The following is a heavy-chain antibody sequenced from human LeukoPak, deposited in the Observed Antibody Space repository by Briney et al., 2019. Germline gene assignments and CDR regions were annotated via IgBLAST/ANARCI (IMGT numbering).Heavy chain of an antibody. CDR2: TYYRSKWYN. CDR1: GDSVSSNSAA. CDR3: ARSGVGATTGFREYNWFDP. Sequence: SQTLSLTCAISGDSVSSNSAAWNWIRQSPSRGLEWLGRTYYRSKWYNDYAVSVKSRITINPDTSKNQFSLQLNSVTPEDTAVYYCARSGVGATTGFREYNWFDPWGQGTLVTVSS. V-gene: IGHV6-1*01. J-gene: IGHJ5*02. D-gene: IGHD1-26*01.